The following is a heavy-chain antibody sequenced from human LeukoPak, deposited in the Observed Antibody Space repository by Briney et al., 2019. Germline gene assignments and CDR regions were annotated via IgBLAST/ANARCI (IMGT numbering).Heavy chain of an antibody. J-gene: IGHJ3*02. V-gene: IGHV4-34*01. CDR1: GGSFSGYY. D-gene: IGHD5-24*01. CDR3: ARALGKESGWLQLNPTDAFDT. CDR2: INHSGST. Sequence: SETLSLACAVYGGSFSGYYWSWIRQPPGKGLEWIGEINHSGSTNYNPSLKSRVTISVDTSKNQFSLKLSSVTAADTAVYYCARALGKESGWLQLNPTDAFDTWGQGTMVTVSS.